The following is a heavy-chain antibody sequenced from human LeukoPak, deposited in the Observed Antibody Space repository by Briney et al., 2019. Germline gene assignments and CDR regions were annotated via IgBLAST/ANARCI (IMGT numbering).Heavy chain of an antibody. J-gene: IGHJ5*02. CDR3: AIVRYCRSTSCDIGEFDP. V-gene: IGHV3-30*02. D-gene: IGHD2-2*02. Sequence: GGSLRLSSAASGFTFSSYGMHWVRQAPGKGLEWVAFIRYDGSNKYYADSVKGRFTISRDNSKNTLYLQMNSLIAEDTAVYYCAIVRYCRSTSCDIGEFDPGGQGTLVTVDS. CDR2: IRYDGSNK. CDR1: GFTFSSYG.